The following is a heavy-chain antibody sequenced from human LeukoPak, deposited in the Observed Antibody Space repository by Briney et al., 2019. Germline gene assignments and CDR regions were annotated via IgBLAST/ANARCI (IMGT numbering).Heavy chain of an antibody. CDR3: ARQHCTSTSCYHLVDY. CDR1: GYSFINNW. CDR2: IYPTASDT. J-gene: IGHJ4*02. D-gene: IGHD2-2*01. Sequence: GESLKISCQASGYSFINNWIGWVRQMPGKGLEWMGIIYPTASDTRYSPSFQGQVTISVDKSINTAYLQWSSLRASDTAMYYCARQHCTSTSCYHLVDYWGQGTLVTVSS. V-gene: IGHV5-51*01.